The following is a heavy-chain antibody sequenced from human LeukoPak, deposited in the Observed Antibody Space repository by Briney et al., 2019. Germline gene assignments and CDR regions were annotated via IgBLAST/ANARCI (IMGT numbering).Heavy chain of an antibody. CDR2: FDPEDGET. V-gene: IGHV1-24*01. D-gene: IGHD3-10*01. Sequence: ASVKVSCKVSGYTLTELSMHWVRQAPGKGLEWMGGFDPEDGETTYAQKFQGRVTMTEDTSTDTAYMELSSLRSEDTAVYYCATNAYYYGSGSYGGWFDPWGQGTLVTVSS. CDR3: ATNAYYYGSGSYGGWFDP. J-gene: IGHJ5*02. CDR1: GYTLTELS.